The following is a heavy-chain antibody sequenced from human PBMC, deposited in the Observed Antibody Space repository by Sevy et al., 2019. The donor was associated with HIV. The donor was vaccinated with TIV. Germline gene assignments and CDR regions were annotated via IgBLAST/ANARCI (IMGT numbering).Heavy chain of an antibody. Sequence: GGSLRLSCAASGFTFSSYDMHWVRQATGKGLEWVSAIGTAGDTYYPGSVKGRFTISRENAKNSLYLQMNSLRAGDTAVYYCARGAAARLSYYYYYGMDVWGQGTTATVSS. CDR2: IGTAGDT. V-gene: IGHV3-13*01. D-gene: IGHD6-6*01. J-gene: IGHJ6*02. CDR1: GFTFSSYD. CDR3: ARGAAARLSYYYYYGMDV.